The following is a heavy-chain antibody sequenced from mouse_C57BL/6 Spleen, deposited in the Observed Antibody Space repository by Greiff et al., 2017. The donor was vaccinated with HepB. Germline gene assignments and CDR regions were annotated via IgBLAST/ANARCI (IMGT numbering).Heavy chain of an antibody. Sequence: QVQLQQSGPGLVQPSQSLSITCTVSGFSLTSYGVHWVRQSPGKGLEWLGVIWSGGSTDYNAAFISRLSISKDNSKSQVFFKMNSLQADDTAIYYCARNRDSSVAWFAYWGQVTLVTVSA. CDR1: GFSLTSYG. J-gene: IGHJ3*01. V-gene: IGHV2-2*01. CDR3: ARNRDSSVAWFAY. D-gene: IGHD3-2*02. CDR2: IWSGGST.